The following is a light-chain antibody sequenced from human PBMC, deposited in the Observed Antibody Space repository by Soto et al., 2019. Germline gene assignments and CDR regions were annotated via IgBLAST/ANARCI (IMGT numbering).Light chain of an antibody. CDR2: AAS. CDR3: KQSYSTLPYT. Sequence: DIQMTQSPSSLSASVGDRVTITCRASQSISSYLNWYQQKPGKAPKLLIYAASSLQSGVPSRLSGSGSGTDFTLTISSLQPEDFATYYCKQSYSTLPYTFGQGTKREIK. CDR1: QSISSY. J-gene: IGKJ2*01. V-gene: IGKV1-39*01.